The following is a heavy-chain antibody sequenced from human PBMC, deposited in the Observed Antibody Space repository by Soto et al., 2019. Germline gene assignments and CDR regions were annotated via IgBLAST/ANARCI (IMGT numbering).Heavy chain of an antibody. V-gene: IGHV1-46*01. CDR2: INPSGGST. CDR1: GYTFTSYY. D-gene: IGHD5-18*01. CDR3: ARGNTAMEESWFDP. J-gene: IGHJ5*02. Sequence: ASVKVSCKASGYTFTSYYMHWVRQAPGQGLEWMGIINPSGGSTSYAQKLQGRVTMTTDTSTSTAYMELRSLRSDDTAVYYCARGNTAMEESWFDPWGQGTLVTVSS.